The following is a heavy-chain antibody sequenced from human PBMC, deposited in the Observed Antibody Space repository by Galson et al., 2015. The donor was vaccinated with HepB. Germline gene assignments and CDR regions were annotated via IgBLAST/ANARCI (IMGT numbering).Heavy chain of an antibody. CDR3: ARASGEQWLVLEGNWFDP. V-gene: IGHV3-66*02. J-gene: IGHJ5*02. D-gene: IGHD6-19*01. Sequence: SLRLSCAASGFTVSSNYMSWVRQAPGKGLERVSVIYSGGSTYYADSVKGRFTISRDNSKNTLYLQMNSLRAEDTAVCYCARASGEQWLVLEGNWFDPWGQGTLVTVSS. CDR2: IYSGGST. CDR1: GFTVSSNY.